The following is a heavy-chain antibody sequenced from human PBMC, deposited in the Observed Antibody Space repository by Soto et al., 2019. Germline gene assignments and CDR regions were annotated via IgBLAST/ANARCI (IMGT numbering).Heavy chain of an antibody. CDR2: ISGSGGST. J-gene: IGHJ4*02. CDR1: GFTFSSYA. CDR3: AKDYYKGSSYKNFDY. D-gene: IGHD3-10*01. Sequence: GGSLRLSCAASGFTFSSYAMSWVRQAPGKGLEWVSAISGSGGSTYYADSVKGRFTISRDNSKNTLYLQMNSLRAEDTAVYYCAKDYYKGSSYKNFDYWGQGTLVTVSS. V-gene: IGHV3-23*01.